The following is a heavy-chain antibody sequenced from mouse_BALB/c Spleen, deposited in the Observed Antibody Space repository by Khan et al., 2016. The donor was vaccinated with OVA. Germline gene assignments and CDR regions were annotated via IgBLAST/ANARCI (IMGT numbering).Heavy chain of an antibody. Sequence: LVESGPELKKPGETVKISCKASGYSFTNYGMNWVKQSPGKALKWMGWINTYTGEPTYADEFKGRFAFSLETSANTAYLQINILKNEDTATYFCARPPSFSFTLDYWGQGTSVTVSS. CDR2: INTYTGEP. D-gene: IGHD1-1*01. CDR1: GYSFTNYG. J-gene: IGHJ4*01. V-gene: IGHV9-3-1*01. CDR3: ARPPSFSFTLDY.